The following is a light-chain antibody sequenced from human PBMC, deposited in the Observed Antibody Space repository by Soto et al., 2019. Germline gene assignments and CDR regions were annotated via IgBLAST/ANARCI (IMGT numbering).Light chain of an antibody. V-gene: IGLV2-14*01. CDR2: DVS. CDR1: SSDVGGYNY. Sequence: QSVLTQPASVSGSPGQSITISCTGTSSDVGGYNYVSWYQQHPGKAPKLMIYDVSNRPSGVSNRFSGSKSGNTSSLTISGLYAEDEADYYCSSYTSSSTYVFGTGTKVTVL. CDR3: SSYTSSSTYV. J-gene: IGLJ1*01.